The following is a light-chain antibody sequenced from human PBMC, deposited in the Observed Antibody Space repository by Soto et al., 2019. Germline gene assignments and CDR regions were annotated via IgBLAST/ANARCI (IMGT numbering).Light chain of an antibody. CDR2: GAS. Sequence: EIVMTQSPATLSVSPGERATLSCRANQSVSSNVAWYQQKPGQAPRLLIYGASTRATGIPARFSGTGSGTEFTLSISSLQSEDFAVYYCQQYKDWPPWTFGQGTKVEI. J-gene: IGKJ1*01. CDR1: QSVSSN. V-gene: IGKV3-15*01. CDR3: QQYKDWPPWT.